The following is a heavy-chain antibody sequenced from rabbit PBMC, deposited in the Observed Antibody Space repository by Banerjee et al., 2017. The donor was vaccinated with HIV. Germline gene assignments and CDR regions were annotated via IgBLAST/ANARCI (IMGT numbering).Heavy chain of an antibody. V-gene: IGHV1S40*01. D-gene: IGHD4-2*01. CDR2: IYTTSGST. CDR3: ARGSAYAGAGYAL. Sequence: QSLEESGGGLVKPGASLTLTCKASGIDFSSYYRMCWVRQAPGRGLELIACIYTTSGSTWYASWVNGRFTISKTSSTTVTLQMTSLTAADTATCFCARGSAYAGAGYALWGPGTLVTVS. CDR1: GIDFSSYYR. J-gene: IGHJ4*01.